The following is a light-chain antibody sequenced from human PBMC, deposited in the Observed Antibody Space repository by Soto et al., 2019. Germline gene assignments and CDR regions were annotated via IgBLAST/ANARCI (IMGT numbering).Light chain of an antibody. V-gene: IGKV3-20*01. CDR2: AIS. CDR1: QSVTNSY. CDR3: QQYGISRT. J-gene: IGKJ1*01. Sequence: EIVLTQSPGTLSLSPGETATLSCRASQSVTNSYLAWYQQKSGQAPRLLIYAISRRATGIPDRFSGSGSGTDFTLTISRLEPEDFAVYYCQQYGISRTFGQGTKWIS.